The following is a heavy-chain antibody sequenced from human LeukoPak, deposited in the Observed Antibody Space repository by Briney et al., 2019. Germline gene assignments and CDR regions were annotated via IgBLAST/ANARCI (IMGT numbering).Heavy chain of an antibody. Sequence: SQTLSLTCAVSGASVSRGGYYWSWIRQHPGKGLEWIGYIYYNGGTYYNPSLKSRVTISVDKSKNQFSLKLSSVTAADTAVYYCARNAAAGLYYFDYWGQGTLVTVSS. CDR1: GASVSRGGYY. J-gene: IGHJ4*02. V-gene: IGHV4-31*11. D-gene: IGHD6-13*01. CDR3: ARNAAAGLYYFDY. CDR2: IYYNGGT.